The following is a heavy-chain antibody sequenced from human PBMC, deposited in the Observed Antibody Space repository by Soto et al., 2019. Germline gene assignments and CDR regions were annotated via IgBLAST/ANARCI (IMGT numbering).Heavy chain of an antibody. CDR3: AKEKDSYGYQYYFDY. CDR1: GFTFDDYT. J-gene: IGHJ4*02. V-gene: IGHV3-43*01. Sequence: GGSLRLSCAASGFTFDDYTMHWVRQAPGKGLEWVSLISWDGGSTYYADSVKGRFTISRDNSKNSLYLQMNSLRTEDTALYYCAKEKDSYGYQYYFDYWGQGTLVTVSS. D-gene: IGHD5-18*01. CDR2: ISWDGGST.